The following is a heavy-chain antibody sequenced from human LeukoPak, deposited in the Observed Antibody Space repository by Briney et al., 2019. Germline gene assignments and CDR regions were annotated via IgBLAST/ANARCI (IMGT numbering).Heavy chain of an antibody. V-gene: IGHV5-10-1*01. D-gene: IGHD6-13*01. CDR1: GYSFTSYW. J-gene: IGHJ6*02. Sequence: PGESLRISCKGSGYSFTSYWISWVRQMPGKGLEWMGRIDPSDSYTNYSPSFQGHVTISADKSINTAYLQWSSLKASDTAMYYCASIGSSSWYYYYGMDVWGQGTTVTVSS. CDR3: ASIGSSSWYYYYGMDV. CDR2: IDPSDSYT.